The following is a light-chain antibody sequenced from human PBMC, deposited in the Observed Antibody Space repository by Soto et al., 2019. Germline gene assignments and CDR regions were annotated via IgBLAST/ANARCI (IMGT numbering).Light chain of an antibody. Sequence: QSALPQPASVSGSPGQSIPISCTGTSSDVGGYNYVSWYQHYPGKAPKLMIYDVSNRPSGVSNRFSGSKSGNTASLTISGLQAEDEADYYCSSYTSRSTLVFGGGTKLTVL. V-gene: IGLV2-14*03. J-gene: IGLJ2*01. CDR3: SSYTSRSTLV. CDR1: SSDVGGYNY. CDR2: DVS.